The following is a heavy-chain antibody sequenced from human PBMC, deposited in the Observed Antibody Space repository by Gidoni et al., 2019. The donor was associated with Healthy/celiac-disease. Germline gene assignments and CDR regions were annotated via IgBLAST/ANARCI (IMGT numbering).Heavy chain of an antibody. CDR2: IKSKTDGGTT. V-gene: IGHV3-15*07. CDR1: GFTFSNAW. J-gene: IGHJ1*01. Sequence: EVQLVESGGGLVKPGGSLRLPCAASGFTFSNAWMNWVRQAPGKGLEWVGRIKSKTDGGTTDYAAPVKGRFTISRDDSKNTLYLQMNSLKTEDTAVYYCTTGPGRDCSSTSCHQDWGQGTLVTVSS. D-gene: IGHD2-2*01. CDR3: TTGPGRDCSSTSCHQD.